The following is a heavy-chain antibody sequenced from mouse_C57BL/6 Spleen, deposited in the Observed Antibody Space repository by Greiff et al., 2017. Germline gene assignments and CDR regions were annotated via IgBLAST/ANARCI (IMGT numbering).Heavy chain of an antibody. J-gene: IGHJ4*01. CDR3: ARFYPYAMDY. CDR1: GYTFTGYW. CDR2: ILPGSGNT. D-gene: IGHD2-1*01. V-gene: IGHV1-9*01. Sequence: VKLMESGAELMKPGASVKLSCKATGYTFTGYWIEWVKQRPGHGLEWIGEILPGSGNTKYNEKFKGKATLTADTSSSTAYMQLSSLTSEDSAVYYWARFYPYAMDYGGQGTSGTVAS.